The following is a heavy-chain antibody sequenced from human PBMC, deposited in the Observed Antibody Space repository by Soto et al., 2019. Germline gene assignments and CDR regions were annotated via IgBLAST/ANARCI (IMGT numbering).Heavy chain of an antibody. CDR2: MNPNSGNT. Sequence: QVQLVQSGAEVKKPGASVKVSCKASGYTFTSYDINWVRQATGQGLEWMGWMNPNSGNTGYAQKFQGRVTMTRNTSVSTAYMGLSSLRSEDTAVYYCARGGRVNYRSPNLYCTANYMDVWGKGTTVTVSS. J-gene: IGHJ6*03. CDR3: ARGGRVNYRSPNLYCTANYMDV. CDR1: GYTFTSYD. D-gene: IGHD2-8*01. V-gene: IGHV1-8*01.